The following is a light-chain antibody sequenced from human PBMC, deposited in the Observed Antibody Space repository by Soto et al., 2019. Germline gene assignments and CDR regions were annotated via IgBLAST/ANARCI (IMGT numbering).Light chain of an antibody. CDR1: QSISRL. J-gene: IGKJ4*01. CDR3: QQYSGYPLT. CDR2: DAS. V-gene: IGKV1-5*01. Sequence: DIQMTQSPSTLSASVRDRVTIACRTSQSISRLLAWYQRKPGKAPKLLIYDASILETGVPSRFSGSGSGTEFTLTINSLQPDDFADYYYQQYSGYPLTFGGGTKVEI.